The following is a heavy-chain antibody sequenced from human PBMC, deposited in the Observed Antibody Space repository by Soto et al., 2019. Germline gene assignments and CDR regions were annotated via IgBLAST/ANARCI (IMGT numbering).Heavy chain of an antibody. D-gene: IGHD1-26*01. V-gene: IGHV1-8*01. CDR3: GREVGATRVDV. J-gene: IGHJ6*02. Sequence: QVQLVQSGAEVKKPGASVKVSCQASGYPFTSYDIPWVRQATGQGLEWMGWMNPNSGNTGYAQKCQGRVTMTRNTSISTAYMELSSMRSEDTAVYYCGREVGATRVDVWGQGTTVTVSS. CDR2: MNPNSGNT. CDR1: GYPFTSYD.